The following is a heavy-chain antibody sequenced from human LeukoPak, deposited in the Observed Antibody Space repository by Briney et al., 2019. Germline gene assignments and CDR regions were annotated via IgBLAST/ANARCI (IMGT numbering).Heavy chain of an antibody. CDR2: IYYSGST. V-gene: IGHV4-59*12. D-gene: IGHD1-1*01. CDR1: GGSISSYY. J-gene: IGHJ4*02. CDR3: ARDVGNWNDGDF. Sequence: SETLSLTCTVSGGSISSYYWSWIRQPPGKGLEWIGYIYYSGSTNYNPSLKSRVTISVDTSKNQFSLKLSSVTAADTAVYYCARDVGNWNDGDFWGQGTLVTVSS.